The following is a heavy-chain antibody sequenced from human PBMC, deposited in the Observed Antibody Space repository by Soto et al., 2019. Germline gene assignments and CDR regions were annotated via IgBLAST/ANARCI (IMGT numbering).Heavy chain of an antibody. CDR2: IYYSGST. J-gene: IGHJ5*02. D-gene: IGHD4-17*01. V-gene: IGHV4-30-4*01. CDR1: GGSISSGDYY. CDR3: ARATVTTYNWFDP. Sequence: QVQLQESGPGLVKPSQTLSLTCTVSGGSISSGDYYWSWIRQPPGKGLEWIGYIYYSGSTYYNPSLKSRVTISVDTSKIQFSLKLSSVTAADTAVYYCARATVTTYNWFDPWGQGTLVTVSS.